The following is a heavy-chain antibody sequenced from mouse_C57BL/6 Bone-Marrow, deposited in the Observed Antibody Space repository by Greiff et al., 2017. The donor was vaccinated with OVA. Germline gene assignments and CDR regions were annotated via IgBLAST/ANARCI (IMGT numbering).Heavy chain of an antibody. D-gene: IGHD2-1*01. J-gene: IGHJ4*01. V-gene: IGHV1-5*01. CDR3: FYYGNRGGIYAMDY. CDR2: IYPGNSDT. Sequence: SGTVLARPGASVKMSCKTSGYTFTSYWMHWVKQRPGQGLEWIGAIYPGNSDTSYNQKFKGKAKLTAVTSASTAYMELSSLTNEDSAVYYCFYYGNRGGIYAMDYWGQGTSVTVSS. CDR1: GYTFTSYW.